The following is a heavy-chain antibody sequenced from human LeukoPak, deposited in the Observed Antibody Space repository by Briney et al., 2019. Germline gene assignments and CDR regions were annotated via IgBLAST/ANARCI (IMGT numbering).Heavy chain of an antibody. J-gene: IGHJ4*02. Sequence: GGSLRFSCAASGFTVSSNYMSWVRQAPGKGLEWVSSISSSSSSIYYADSVKGRFTISRDNAKNSLYLQMNSLRAEDTAVYYCARPYCSSTSCFYYFDYWGQGTLVTVSS. CDR1: GFTVSSNY. CDR3: ARPYCSSTSCFYYFDY. CDR2: ISSSSSSI. D-gene: IGHD2-2*01. V-gene: IGHV3-21*01.